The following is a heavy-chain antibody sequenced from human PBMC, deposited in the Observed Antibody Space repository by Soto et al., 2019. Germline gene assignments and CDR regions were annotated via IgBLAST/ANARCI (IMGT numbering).Heavy chain of an antibody. CDR2: IYHSGSP. D-gene: IGHD3-16*01. CDR3: ARKPDVATAKVGGGYVFDV. Sequence: QVQLQESGPGLVKPSGTLSLTCAASSGSIFTTNWWSWVRQSPGRGLQWIGDIYHSGSPKYNPSLKSRVSISIDKSKCRFFLNLTSVTAADTAVYYCARKPDVATAKVGGGYVFDVWGQGTMVTVSS. CDR1: SGSIFTTNW. J-gene: IGHJ3*01. V-gene: IGHV4-4*02.